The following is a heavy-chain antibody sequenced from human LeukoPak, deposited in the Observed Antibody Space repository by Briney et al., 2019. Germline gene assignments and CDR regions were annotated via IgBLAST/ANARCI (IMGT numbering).Heavy chain of an antibody. CDR2: IYYSGST. CDR3: ARAYYYDSSGYYYSVRDAFDI. J-gene: IGHJ3*02. D-gene: IGHD3-22*01. CDR1: GGSISSYY. Sequence: PSETLSLTCTVSGGSISSYYWGWIRQPPGKGLEWIGYIYYSGSTNYNPSLKSRVTISVDTSKNQFSLKLSSVTAADTAVYYCARAYYYDSSGYYYSVRDAFDIWGQGTMVTVSS. V-gene: IGHV4-59*01.